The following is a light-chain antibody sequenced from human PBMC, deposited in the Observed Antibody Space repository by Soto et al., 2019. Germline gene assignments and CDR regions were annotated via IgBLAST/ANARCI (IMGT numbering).Light chain of an antibody. Sequence: QSALTQPPSGSGFPGQSVTISCTGTSSDVGGYNYVSWYQQHPGKAPKLMIYEVTKRPSGVPDRFSGSKSGNTASLTVSGLQAGYEADYYCSSYAGSNNFVFGTGTKLTVL. CDR3: SSYAGSNNFV. V-gene: IGLV2-8*01. CDR2: EVT. CDR1: SSDVGGYNY. J-gene: IGLJ1*01.